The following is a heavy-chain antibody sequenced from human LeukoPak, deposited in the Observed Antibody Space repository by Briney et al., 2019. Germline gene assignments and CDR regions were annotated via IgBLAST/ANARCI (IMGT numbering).Heavy chain of an antibody. V-gene: IGHV1-69*13. Sequence: ASVKVSCKASGGTFSSYAISWVRQAPGQGLERMGGIIPIFGTANYAQKFQGRVTITADESTSTAYMELSSLRSEDTAVYYCARAPPPNYYDSSGYGLDPWGQGTLVTVSS. CDR1: GGTFSSYA. J-gene: IGHJ5*02. D-gene: IGHD3-22*01. CDR3: ARAPPPNYYDSSGYGLDP. CDR2: IIPIFGTA.